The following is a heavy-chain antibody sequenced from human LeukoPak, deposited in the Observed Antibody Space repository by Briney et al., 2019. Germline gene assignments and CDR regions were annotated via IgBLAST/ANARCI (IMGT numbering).Heavy chain of an antibody. CDR1: GYTFISYG. CDR2: ISAYNGNT. CDR3: ARYIPLTTYSSSLPTNWFDP. Sequence: ASVKVSCKASGYTFISYGISWVRQAPGQGLEWMGWISAYNGNTNYAQKLQGRVTMTTDTSTSTAYMELRSLRSDDTAVYYCARYIPLTTYSSSLPTNWFDPWGQGTLVTVSS. V-gene: IGHV1-18*01. J-gene: IGHJ5*02. D-gene: IGHD6-13*01.